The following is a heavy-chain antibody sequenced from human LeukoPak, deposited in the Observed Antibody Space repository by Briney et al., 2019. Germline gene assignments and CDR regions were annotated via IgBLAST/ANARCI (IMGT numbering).Heavy chain of an antibody. J-gene: IGHJ4*02. V-gene: IGHV1-8*01. CDR3: ARGLYYYDSSGYPHFDY. Sequence: GASVKVSCKASGYTFTSYDINWVRQATGQGLEWMGWMNPNSGNTGYAQKFQGRVTMTRNTSISTAYMELSSLRSGDTAVYYCARGLYYYDSSGYPHFDYWGQGTLVTVSS. CDR1: GYTFTSYD. D-gene: IGHD3-22*01. CDR2: MNPNSGNT.